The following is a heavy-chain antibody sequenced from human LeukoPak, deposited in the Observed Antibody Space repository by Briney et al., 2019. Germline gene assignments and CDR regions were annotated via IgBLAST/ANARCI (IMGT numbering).Heavy chain of an antibody. CDR1: RFTFSKYD. Sequence: GWALRLSHAASRFTFSKYDLSWVRQGPGVGLEGVSIIRTNVDGTYYTDSVKGRFTISRDNSKNTLYLQMNSLRAEDTAIYHCAKAYSNAYPCYFDSWGQGTLVTVSS. CDR3: AKAYSNAYPCYFDS. V-gene: IGHV3-23*01. CDR2: IRTNVDGT. D-gene: IGHD3-16*01. J-gene: IGHJ4*02.